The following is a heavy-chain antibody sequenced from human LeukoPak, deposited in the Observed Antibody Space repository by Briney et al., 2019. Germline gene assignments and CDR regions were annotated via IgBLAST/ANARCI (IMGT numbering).Heavy chain of an antibody. CDR3: ARDGTSYENYYDSSGYRL. D-gene: IGHD3-22*01. V-gene: IGHV1-69*05. CDR1: GGTFNSYA. J-gene: IGHJ4*02. CDR2: IIPIFGTA. Sequence: SVKVSCKASGGTFNSYAISWVRQAPGQGLEWMGGIIPIFGTANYAQKFQGRVTITTGESTSTAYMELSSLRSEDTAVYYCARDGTSYENYYDSSGYRLWGQGTLVTVSS.